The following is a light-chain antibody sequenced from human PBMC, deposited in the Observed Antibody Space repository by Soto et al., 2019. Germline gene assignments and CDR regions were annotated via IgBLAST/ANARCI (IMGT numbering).Light chain of an antibody. CDR2: QGS. Sequence: QSALTQPASVSGSPGQSITISCTGTSSDIGTYNLVSWYQQHPDKVPKLMIYQGSQRPPGVSNRFSGSKSGNTASLTISGLQAEDEADYYCCSYAGSNTWVFGGGTKLTVL. CDR1: SSDIGTYNL. CDR3: CSYAGSNTWV. V-gene: IGLV2-23*01. J-gene: IGLJ3*02.